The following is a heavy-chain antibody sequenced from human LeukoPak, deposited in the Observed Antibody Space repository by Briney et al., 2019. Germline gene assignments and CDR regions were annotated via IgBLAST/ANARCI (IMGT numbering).Heavy chain of an antibody. D-gene: IGHD3-3*01. CDR3: ARTYYDFWSGYVDDAFDI. Sequence: SETLSLTCAVYGGSFSGYYWSWIRQPPGKGLEWIGEINHSGSTNYNPSLKSRVTISVDTSKNQFSLKLSSVTAADTAVYYCARTYYDFWSGYVDDAFDIWGQGTMVTVSS. CDR2: INHSGST. V-gene: IGHV4-34*01. J-gene: IGHJ3*02. CDR1: GGSFSGYY.